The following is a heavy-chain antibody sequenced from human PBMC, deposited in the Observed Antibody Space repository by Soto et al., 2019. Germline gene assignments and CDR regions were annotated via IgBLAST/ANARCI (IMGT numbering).Heavy chain of an antibody. CDR3: ARDRSSSSLRFDP. V-gene: IGHV1-18*01. Sequence: QVQLVQSETEVEKPGASVKDSCKASGYTFTSYGISWLRQAPGQGLEWMGWISAKTGNTNYARNFQGRVTVTADTATSTAYMELRSLKYEDTAVYYCARDRSSSSLRFDPWGQGTLVTVSS. J-gene: IGHJ5*02. CDR2: ISAKTGNT. D-gene: IGHD6-6*01. CDR1: GYTFTSYG.